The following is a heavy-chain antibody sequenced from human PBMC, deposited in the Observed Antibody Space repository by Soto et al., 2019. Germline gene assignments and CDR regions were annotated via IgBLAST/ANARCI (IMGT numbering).Heavy chain of an antibody. CDR1: GFTFSSCA. CDR3: AKDGYYDSSGYVLN. CDR2: ISGSGGST. Sequence: GGSLRLSCAASGFTFSSCAMSWVRQAPGKGLEWVSAISGSGGSTYYADSVKGRFTISRDNSKNTLYLQMNSLRAEDTAVYYCAKDGYYDSSGYVLNWGQGTLVTVSS. J-gene: IGHJ4*02. D-gene: IGHD3-22*01. V-gene: IGHV3-23*01.